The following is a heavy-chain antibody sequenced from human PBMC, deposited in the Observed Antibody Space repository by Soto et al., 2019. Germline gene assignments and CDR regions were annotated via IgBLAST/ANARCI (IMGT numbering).Heavy chain of an antibody. Sequence: ASVKVSCKASGYTFTSYDINWVRQATGQGLEWMGWMNPNSGNTGYAQKFQGRVTMTRNTSISTAYMELSSLRSEDTAVYYCARGRVFGVVSNYYYGMDVWGQGTTVTVSS. D-gene: IGHD3-3*01. CDR2: MNPNSGNT. CDR1: GYTFTSYD. V-gene: IGHV1-8*01. J-gene: IGHJ6*02. CDR3: ARGRVFGVVSNYYYGMDV.